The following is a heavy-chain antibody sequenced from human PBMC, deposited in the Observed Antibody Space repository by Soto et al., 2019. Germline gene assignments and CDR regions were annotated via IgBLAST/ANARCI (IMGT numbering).Heavy chain of an antibody. Sequence: GGSLRLSCAVSGFTSNAFHMTWIRQTPGKGLEWVSHISSSGATMYYADSVEGRFTISRDNAKNSLYLQMNSLRVDDTALYYCARPRGFSSGYPRYLDLWGRGTLVTV. CDR3: ARPRGFSSGYPRYLDL. V-gene: IGHV3-11*01. D-gene: IGHD6-19*01. J-gene: IGHJ2*01. CDR1: GFTSNAFH. CDR2: ISSSGATM.